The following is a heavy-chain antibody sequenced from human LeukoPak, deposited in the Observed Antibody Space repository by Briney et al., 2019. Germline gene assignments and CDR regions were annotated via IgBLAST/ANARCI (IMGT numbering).Heavy chain of an antibody. V-gene: IGHV3-21*01. Sequence: KPGGSLRLSCAASGFTFSSCSMNWVRQAPGKGLEWVSSISGSSSYIYYADSVKGRFTISRDNAKNSLYLQMNSLRAEDTAVYYCAVDFWSGYYILHWGQGTLLTVSS. J-gene: IGHJ1*01. D-gene: IGHD3-3*01. CDR2: ISGSSSYI. CDR3: AVDFWSGYYILH. CDR1: GFTFSSCS.